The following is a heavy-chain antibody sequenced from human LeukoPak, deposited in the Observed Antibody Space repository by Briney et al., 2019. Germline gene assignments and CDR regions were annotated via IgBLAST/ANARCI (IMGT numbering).Heavy chain of an antibody. D-gene: IGHD3-10*01. J-gene: IGHJ6*03. CDR2: ISSSSSYI. Sequence: GGSLRLSCAASGFTFSSYSMNWVRQAPGKGLEWVSSISSSSSYIYYADSVKGRFTISRDNAKNSLYLQMNSLRAEDTTVYYCARVGVRGVIYYYMDVWGKGTTVTVSS. CDR1: GFTFSSYS. CDR3: ARVGVRGVIYYYMDV. V-gene: IGHV3-21*01.